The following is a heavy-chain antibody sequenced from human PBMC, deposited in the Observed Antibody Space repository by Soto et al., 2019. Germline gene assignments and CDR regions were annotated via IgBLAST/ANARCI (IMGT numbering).Heavy chain of an antibody. CDR3: AKGRGFDSYSGTPPYYGMDV. CDR2: FTSSGSIT. Sequence: EVQLLESGGGLVQPGGSLRLSCAASGFDFSTYAMNWVRQAPGKGLEWVSGFTSSGSITYYADSVKGRFTISREDSKSTLYLQINSLTADDTAVYYCAKGRGFDSYSGTPPYYGMDVWGQGTTVIVSS. CDR1: GFDFSTYA. D-gene: IGHD3-10*01. J-gene: IGHJ6*02. V-gene: IGHV3-23*05.